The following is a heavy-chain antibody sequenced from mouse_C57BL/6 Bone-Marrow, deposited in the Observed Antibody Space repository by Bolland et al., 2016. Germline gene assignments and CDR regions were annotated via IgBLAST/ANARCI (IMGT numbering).Heavy chain of an antibody. J-gene: IGHJ3*01. V-gene: IGHV1-76*01. Sequence: YNEKFKGKATLTAEKSSSTAYMQLSSLTSEDSAVYFCARSRYYGSSYGAMDYWGQGTLV. CDR3: ARSRYYGSSYGAMDY. D-gene: IGHD1-1*01.